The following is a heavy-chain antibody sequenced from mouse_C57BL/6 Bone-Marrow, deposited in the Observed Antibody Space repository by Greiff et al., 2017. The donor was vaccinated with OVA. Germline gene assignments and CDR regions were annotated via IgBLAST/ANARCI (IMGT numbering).Heavy chain of an antibody. J-gene: IGHJ1*03. CDR1: GYTFTSYG. CDR2: IYPRSGNT. D-gene: IGHD1-1*01. CDR3: ARSRITTVVATGYFDV. Sequence: VQLQQSGAELARPGASVKLSCKASGYTFTSYGISWVKQRTGQGLEWIGEIYPRSGNTYYNEKFKGKATLTADKSSSTAYMELRSLTSEDSAVYFCARSRITTVVATGYFDVWGTGTTVTVSS. V-gene: IGHV1-81*01.